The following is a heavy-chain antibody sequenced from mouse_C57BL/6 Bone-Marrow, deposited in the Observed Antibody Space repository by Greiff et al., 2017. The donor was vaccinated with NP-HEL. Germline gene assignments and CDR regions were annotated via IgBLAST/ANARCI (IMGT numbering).Heavy chain of an antibody. D-gene: IGHD1-1*01. CDR2: SRNKANDYTT. CDR3: ARVHYYGSSYYAMDY. J-gene: IGHJ4*01. V-gene: IGHV7-1*01. Sequence: EVQVVESGGGLVQSGRSLRLSCATSGFTFSDFYMEWVRQAPGKGLEWIAASRNKANDYTTEYSASVKGRFIVSRDTSQSILYLQLTALRAENTAIYYGARVHYYGSSYYAMDYWGQGTSVTVSS. CDR1: GFTFSDFY.